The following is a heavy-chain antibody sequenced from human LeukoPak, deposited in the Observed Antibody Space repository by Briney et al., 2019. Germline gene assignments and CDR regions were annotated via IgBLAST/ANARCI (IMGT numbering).Heavy chain of an antibody. J-gene: IGHJ3*02. V-gene: IGHV4-30-4*01. CDR1: GGSISSGDYY. D-gene: IGHD6-13*01. CDR2: ISYTGNT. CDR3: AGAAGGDAFDI. Sequence: SETLSITCTVSGGSISSGDYYWSWIRQPPGKGLEWIGNISYTGNTYYNPSLRSRVTISVDTSKNQFSLKLSSLTAADTAVYYCAGAAGGDAFDIWGQGTMVTVSS.